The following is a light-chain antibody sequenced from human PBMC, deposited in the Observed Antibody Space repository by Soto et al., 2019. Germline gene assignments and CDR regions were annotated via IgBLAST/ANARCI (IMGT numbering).Light chain of an antibody. CDR1: QNINLY. CDR2: ESS. V-gene: IGKV1-39*01. J-gene: IGKJ3*01. CDR3: QQTSTAPFT. Sequence: DIELTQSPSSLSASVGDRVTIACRSSQNINLYLNWYQQKPGNAPKLLIFESSSLQSGVPSRFSGGGSRRDFTLTISSLQREDFATYFCQQTSTAPFTFGPGTKVDIK.